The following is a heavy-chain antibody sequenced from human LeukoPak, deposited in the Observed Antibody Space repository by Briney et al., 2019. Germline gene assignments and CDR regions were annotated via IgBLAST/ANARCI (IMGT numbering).Heavy chain of an antibody. D-gene: IGHD3-22*01. CDR2: ISAYNYNT. J-gene: IGHJ6*03. V-gene: IGHV1-18*01. Sequence: SAMGSSKAAADTFTSYDINRGRRAARQGLQGMGWISAYNYNTNYAQTLQDRVTMSTATSTSTEYMELRRLRSDDTAVYSCARLIVVVITTEVLAYYMDVWGKGTTVTVSS. CDR3: ARLIVVVITTEVLAYYMDV. CDR1: ADTFTSYD.